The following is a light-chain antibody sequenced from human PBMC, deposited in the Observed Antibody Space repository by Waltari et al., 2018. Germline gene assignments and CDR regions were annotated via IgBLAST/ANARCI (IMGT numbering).Light chain of an antibody. CDR1: QSVSPY. CDR2: DTS. Sequence: EIVLTQSPATLSLSPWERATLSCRASQSVSPYLAWYQQKPGQAPRLLIYDTSNRAAGIPARFSGSGSGIDFTLTISSLQPEDVATYYGQRTYNAPPSTFGGGTKVEIK. J-gene: IGKJ4*01. V-gene: IGKV3-11*01. CDR3: QRTYNAPPST.